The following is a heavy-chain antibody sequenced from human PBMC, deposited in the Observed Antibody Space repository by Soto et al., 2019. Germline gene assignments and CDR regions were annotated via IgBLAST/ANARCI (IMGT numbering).Heavy chain of an antibody. Sequence: QVQLVQSGAEVKKPGSSVKVSCKASGGTFSSYTISWVRQAPGQGLEWMGRIIPILGIANYAQKFQGRVTITADKSTSTAYVELSSLRAEDPAVYYCARDDWIEAAGTSFDYWGQGTLVTVSS. CDR3: ARDDWIEAAGTSFDY. CDR2: IIPILGIA. D-gene: IGHD6-13*01. J-gene: IGHJ4*02. CDR1: GGTFSSYT. V-gene: IGHV1-69*08.